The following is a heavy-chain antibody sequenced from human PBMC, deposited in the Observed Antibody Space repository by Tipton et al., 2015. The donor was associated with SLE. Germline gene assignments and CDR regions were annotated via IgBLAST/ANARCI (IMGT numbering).Heavy chain of an antibody. Sequence: LRLSCTVSGGSINSYYWGWIRQPPGKGLEWIGYIYYTGSTSYNPSLESRVTMSVDTSKNQFSLKLTSVTAADTAVYYCARDDVVIIPPVLIYFYMDVWGEGTTVTVSS. CDR1: GGSINSYY. D-gene: IGHD2-2*01. V-gene: IGHV4-59*12. CDR2: IYYTGST. J-gene: IGHJ6*04. CDR3: ARDDVVIIPPVLIYFYMDV.